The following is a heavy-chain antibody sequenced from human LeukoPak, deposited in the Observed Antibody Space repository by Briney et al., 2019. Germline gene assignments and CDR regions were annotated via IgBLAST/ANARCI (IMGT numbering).Heavy chain of an antibody. CDR3: ARSLYSGSYYRFGY. V-gene: IGHV1-2*02. Sequence: ASVKVSCKASGYTFTGYYMHWVRQAPGQGLEWMGWINPNSGGTNYAQKFQGRVTMTRGTSISTAYMELSRLRSDDTAVYYCARSLYSGSYYRFGYWGQGTLVTVSS. J-gene: IGHJ4*02. CDR2: INPNSGGT. D-gene: IGHD1-26*01. CDR1: GYTFTGYY.